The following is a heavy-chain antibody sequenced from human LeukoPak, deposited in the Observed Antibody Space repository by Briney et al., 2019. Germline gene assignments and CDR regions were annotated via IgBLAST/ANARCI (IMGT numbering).Heavy chain of an antibody. Sequence: GGSLRLSCAASGFTFRSYEMNWVRQAPGKGLEGVAYISSSGSTIYYADAVKGRFTISRDNAKNSLYLQMNSLRADDTAVYYCARDGRYSYGFDHWGQGTLVPVSS. D-gene: IGHD5-18*01. J-gene: IGHJ4*02. CDR3: ARDGRYSYGFDH. CDR2: ISSSGSTI. CDR1: GFTFRSYE. V-gene: IGHV3-48*03.